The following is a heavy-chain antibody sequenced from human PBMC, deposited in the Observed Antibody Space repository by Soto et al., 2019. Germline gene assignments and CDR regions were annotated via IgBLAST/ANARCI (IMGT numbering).Heavy chain of an antibody. CDR3: ARGTMVRGVRWLEY. J-gene: IGHJ4*02. CDR1: GGSISSGGYY. V-gene: IGHV4-31*03. CDR2: IYYSVST. Sequence: SETLSLTCTVSGGSISSGGYYCRWIRQHPGKGLEWIGYIYYSVSTYYNPSLKSRVTISVDTSKNQFSLKLSSVTAADTAVYYCARGTMVRGVRWLEYWGQGTMVTVSS. D-gene: IGHD3-10*01.